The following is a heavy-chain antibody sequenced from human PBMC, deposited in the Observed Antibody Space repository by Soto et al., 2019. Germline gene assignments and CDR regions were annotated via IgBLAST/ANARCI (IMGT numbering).Heavy chain of an antibody. D-gene: IGHD5-12*01. CDR1: GFTFSNSW. CDR3: VNRGYSGAWVYYFDF. CDR2: INGDGSTI. J-gene: IGHJ4*02. V-gene: IGHV3-74*01. Sequence: EVQLVESGGGLVQPGGSLRLSCAASGFTFSNSWIHWVRQAPGKGLVWVSRINGDGSTINYADSVKGRFTISRDNAKNTLYLQLNSLRVEDTAVYYCVNRGYSGAWVYYFDFWGQGTLVTVSS.